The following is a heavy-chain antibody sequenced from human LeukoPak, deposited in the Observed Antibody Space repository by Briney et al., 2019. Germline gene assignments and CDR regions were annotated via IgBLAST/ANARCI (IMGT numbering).Heavy chain of an antibody. D-gene: IGHD3-22*01. J-gene: IGHJ4*02. CDR1: GFLFSRYW. CDR3: ARDDSTGYLYLDS. CDR2: IREDGSEK. Sequence: GGSLRLSCAASGFLFSRYWVSWVRQAPGKGLEWVANIREDGSEKYYVDSVKGRFSISGDNAKNSLYLQMNSLRAEDTAVYYCARDDSTGYLYLDSWGQGILVTVSS. V-gene: IGHV3-7*04.